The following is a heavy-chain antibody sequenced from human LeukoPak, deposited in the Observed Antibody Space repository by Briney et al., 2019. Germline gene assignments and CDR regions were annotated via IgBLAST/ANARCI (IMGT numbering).Heavy chain of an antibody. CDR3: ARTGSHRNSGYDS. V-gene: IGHV3-69-1*01. CDR1: GFTFSNYH. Sequence: GGSLSLSCAASGFTFSNYHMNWVRQAPGKGLEWVSYISTTATIYYADSLKGRFTISRDNAKNALYLQMNSLRAEDTAVYYCARTGSHRNSGYDSWGQGTLVTVSS. D-gene: IGHD5-12*01. CDR2: ISTTATI. J-gene: IGHJ5*01.